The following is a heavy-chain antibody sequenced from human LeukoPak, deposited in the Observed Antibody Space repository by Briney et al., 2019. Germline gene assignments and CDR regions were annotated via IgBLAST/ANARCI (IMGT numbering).Heavy chain of an antibody. CDR3: ARDLAHYDSSGLFPY. CDR2: ISYDGSNK. D-gene: IGHD3-22*01. J-gene: IGHJ4*02. V-gene: IGHV3-30-3*01. CDR1: GYTFTSYG. Sequence: SCKASGYTFTSYGISWVRQAPGKGLEWVAVISYDGSNKYYADSMKGRFTISRDNSKNTLYLQMNSLRAEDTAVYYCARDLAHYDSSGLFPYWGQGTLVTVSS.